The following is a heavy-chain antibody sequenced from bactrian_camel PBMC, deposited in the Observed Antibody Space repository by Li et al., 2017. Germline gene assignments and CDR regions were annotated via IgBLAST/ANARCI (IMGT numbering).Heavy chain of an antibody. CDR1: GSTASTYA. CDR2: IDSDGDT. J-gene: IGHJ7*01. Sequence: QVQLVESGGGSVQPGGSLRLSCVASGSTASTYAKAWFRQAPGKEREGIAVIDSDGDTAYAESLKDRFTISVDNAKNTLYLQINSLKPEDSAMYYCATGTVPFTVIMAGGSCFDQDLDYWGKGTQVTVSS. D-gene: IGHD6*01. V-gene: IGHV3S9*01.